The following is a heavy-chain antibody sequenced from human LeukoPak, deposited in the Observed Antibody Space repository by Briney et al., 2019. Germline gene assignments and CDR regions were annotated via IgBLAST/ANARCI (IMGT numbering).Heavy chain of an antibody. CDR1: GGSFSGYY. CDR3: ARKGCSSTSCYTSRYYYYMDV. J-gene: IGHJ6*03. Sequence: SETPSLTCAVYGGSFSGYYWSWIRQPPGKGLEWIGEINHSGSTNYNPSLKSRVTISVDTSKNQFSLKLSSVTAADTAVYYCARKGCSSTSCYTSRYYYYMDVWGKGTTVTVSS. D-gene: IGHD2-2*02. CDR2: INHSGST. V-gene: IGHV4-34*01.